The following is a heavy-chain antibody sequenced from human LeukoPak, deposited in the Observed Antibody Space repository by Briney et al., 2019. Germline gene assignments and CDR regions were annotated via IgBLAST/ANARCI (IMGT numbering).Heavy chain of an antibody. CDR2: IKYDGSDK. V-gene: IGHV3-7*01. J-gene: IGHJ4*02. CDR1: GFTFSNYW. D-gene: IGHD2-2*01. CDR3: ARAGDDCSSTSCYDQGDFDY. Sequence: PGGSLRLSCAAAGFTFSNYWMSWVRQAPGKGLEWVANIKYDGSDKYYVDSVRGRFTISRDNAKNSLYLQMNSLRAEDTAVYYCARAGDDCSSTSCYDQGDFDYWGQGTLVTVSS.